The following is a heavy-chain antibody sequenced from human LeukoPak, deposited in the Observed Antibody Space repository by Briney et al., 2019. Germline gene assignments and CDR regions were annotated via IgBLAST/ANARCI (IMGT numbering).Heavy chain of an antibody. V-gene: IGHV3-9*01. J-gene: IGHJ4*02. CDR3: AKWATGTTYRGYFDY. CDR1: GFTFDNYA. D-gene: IGHD1-1*01. CDR2: INWRSDEI. Sequence: PGRSLRLSCSASGFTFDNYAMHWVRQAPMKGLEWVASINWRSDEIGYADSVKGRFTISRDNSKNTLYLQMNSLRAEDTAVYYCAKWATGTTYRGYFDYWGQGTLVTVSS.